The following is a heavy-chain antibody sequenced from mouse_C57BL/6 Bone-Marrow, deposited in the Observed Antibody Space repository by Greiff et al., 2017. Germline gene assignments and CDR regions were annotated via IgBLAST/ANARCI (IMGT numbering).Heavy chain of an antibody. CDR2: ISSGGSYT. Sequence: EVQGVESGGDLVKPGGSLKLSCAASGFTFSSYGMSWVRQTPDKRLEWVATISSGGSYTYYPDSVKGRFTISRDNAKNTLYLQMSSLKSEDTAMYYCARHSYGSRLDYWGQGTTLTVCS. V-gene: IGHV5-6*01. J-gene: IGHJ2*01. CDR3: ARHSYGSRLDY. D-gene: IGHD1-1*01. CDR1: GFTFSSYG.